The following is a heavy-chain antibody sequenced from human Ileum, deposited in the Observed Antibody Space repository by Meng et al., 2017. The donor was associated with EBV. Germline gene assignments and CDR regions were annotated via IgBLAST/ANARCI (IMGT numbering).Heavy chain of an antibody. CDR2: INPNSGGT. CDR1: GYTFTTYS. D-gene: IGHD6-13*01. CDR3: ARDWEGSWAVFDY. V-gene: IGHV1-2*04. J-gene: IGHJ4*02. Sequence: QGEVVEYGSELRKPGASVKSSCKASGYTFTTYSMHWVRHAPGQGLEWMGWINPNSGGTNYAQKFQGWVTMTRDTSISTAYMELGRLRSDDTAVYYCARDWEGSWAVFDYWGQGTLVTVSS.